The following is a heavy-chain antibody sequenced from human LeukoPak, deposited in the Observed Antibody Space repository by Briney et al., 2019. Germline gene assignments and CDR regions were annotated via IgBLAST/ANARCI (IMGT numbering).Heavy chain of an antibody. V-gene: IGHV4-34*01. D-gene: IGHD5-18*01. CDR2: INHSGRT. CDR3: ARGRYSYGSRRYYFDY. Sequence: SETLSLTCAVYGGSFSGYYWGWIRQTPGKGLEWIGEINHSGRTNYNPSLKSRVTISVDTSKNQFSLKLGSVTAADTAVYYCARGRYSYGSRRYYFDYWGQGTLVTVSS. J-gene: IGHJ4*02. CDR1: GGSFSGYY.